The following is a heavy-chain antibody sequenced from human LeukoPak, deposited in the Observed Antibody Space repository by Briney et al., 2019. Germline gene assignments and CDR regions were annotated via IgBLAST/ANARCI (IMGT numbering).Heavy chain of an antibody. Sequence: PSETLSLTCTVSGGSISSYYWSWIRQPPGKGLEWMAYIYNSGSTTYNPSLKSRLTISIDASKNQFSLKLSSVTAADTAVYYCAGPHDRGYFDSWGQGTLVTVSS. CDR1: GGSISSYY. CDR2: IYNSGST. V-gene: IGHV4-59*01. D-gene: IGHD3-22*01. CDR3: AGPHDRGYFDS. J-gene: IGHJ4*02.